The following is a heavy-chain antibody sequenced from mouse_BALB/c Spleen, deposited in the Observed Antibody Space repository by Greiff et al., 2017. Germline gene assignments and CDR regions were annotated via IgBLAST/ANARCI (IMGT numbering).Heavy chain of an antibody. CDR1: GFTFSSYT. V-gene: IGHV5-12-2*01. CDR2: ISNGGGST. CDR3: ARPYYYGGFDY. Sequence: DVKLVESGGGLVQPGGSLKLSCAASGFTFSSYTMSWVRQTPEKRLEWVAYISNGGGSTYYPDTVKGRFTISRDNAKNTLYLQMSSLKSEDTAMYYCARPYYYGGFDYWGQGTTLTVSS. J-gene: IGHJ2*01. D-gene: IGHD1-1*02.